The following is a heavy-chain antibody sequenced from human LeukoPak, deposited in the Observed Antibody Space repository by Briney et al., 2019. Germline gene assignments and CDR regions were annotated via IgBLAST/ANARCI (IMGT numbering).Heavy chain of an antibody. CDR1: GYTFTGYF. CDR3: ARAGIFDY. CDR2: INPSGGST. D-gene: IGHD3-10*01. Sequence: ASMKVSCKPSGYTFTGYFLHWVRQAPGQGLEWMGIINPSGGSTSYAQKFQGRVTMTRDTSTSTVYMELSSLRSGDTAVYYCARAGIFDYWGQGTLVTVSS. J-gene: IGHJ4*02. V-gene: IGHV1-46*01.